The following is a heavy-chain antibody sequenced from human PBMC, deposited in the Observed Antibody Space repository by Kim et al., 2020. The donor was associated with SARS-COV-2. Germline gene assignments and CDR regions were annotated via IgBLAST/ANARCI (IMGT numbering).Heavy chain of an antibody. V-gene: IGHV3-48*04. CDR3: ARDRSKNY. J-gene: IGHJ4*02. Sequence: GGSPRLSCAASGFTFSSYSMNWVRQAPGKGLEWVSYISSSSSTIYYADSVKGRFTISRDNAKNSLYLQMNSLRAEDTAVYYCARDRSKNYWGQGTLVTVSS. CDR1: GFTFSSYS. CDR2: ISSSSSTI. D-gene: IGHD4-4*01.